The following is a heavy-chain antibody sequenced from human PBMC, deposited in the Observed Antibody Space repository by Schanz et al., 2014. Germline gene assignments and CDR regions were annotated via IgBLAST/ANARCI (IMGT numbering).Heavy chain of an antibody. CDR1: GFTVSSNY. D-gene: IGHD6-19*01. CDR2: TYSGGST. V-gene: IGHV3-66*01. Sequence: EVQLLESGGGLVQPGGSLRLSCAASGFTVSSNYMSWVRQAPGKGLEWVSITYSGGSTYYADSVKGRFTISRDNSKNTLYLLMNSLRAEDTAVYYCAKDLISGWSGFDYWGQGTLVNVSS. J-gene: IGHJ4*02. CDR3: AKDLISGWSGFDY.